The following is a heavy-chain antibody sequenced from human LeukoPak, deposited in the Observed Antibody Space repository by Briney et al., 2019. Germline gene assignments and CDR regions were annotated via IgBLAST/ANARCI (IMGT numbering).Heavy chain of an antibody. CDR1: GFTFNTFN. D-gene: IGHD3-9*01. Sequence: GGSLRLSCAASGFTFNTFNMNWVRQAPGKGLEWVSSVTSGGDYIYYADSVKGRFTTSRDNAKNSLSLQLNSLRVEDTAIYYCARGHYDVLAASYKWTPDYWGQGTLVTVSS. CDR3: ARGHYDVLAASYKWTPDY. J-gene: IGHJ4*02. V-gene: IGHV3-21*01. CDR2: VTSGGDYI.